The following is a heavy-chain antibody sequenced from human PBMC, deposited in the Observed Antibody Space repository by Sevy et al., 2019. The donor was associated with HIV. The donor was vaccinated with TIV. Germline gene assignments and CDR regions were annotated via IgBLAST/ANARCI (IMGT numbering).Heavy chain of an antibody. J-gene: IGHJ4*02. V-gene: IGHV3-7*01. Sequence: GGSLRLSCAASGFTFSSYAMSWVRQAPGKGLEWVANIKQDGSEKYYVDSVQGRFTISRDNAKNSLYLQMNSLRAEDTAVYYCARTIVVVPAATPGYWGQGTLVTVSS. CDR2: IKQDGSEK. D-gene: IGHD2-2*02. CDR3: ARTIVVVPAATPGY. CDR1: GFTFSSYA.